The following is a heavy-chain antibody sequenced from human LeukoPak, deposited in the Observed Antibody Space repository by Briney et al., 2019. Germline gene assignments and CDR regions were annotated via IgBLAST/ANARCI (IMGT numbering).Heavy chain of an antibody. CDR3: ARESRSSGYDYWVEFDY. D-gene: IGHD5-12*01. Sequence: SETLSLTCTVSGGSISSYYWSWIRQPAGKGLEWIGRIYTSGSTNYNPSLKSRVTMSVDTSKNQFSLKLSSVTAADPAVYYCARESRSSGYDYWVEFDYWGQGTLVTVSS. CDR2: IYTSGST. CDR1: GGSISSYY. J-gene: IGHJ4*02. V-gene: IGHV4-4*07.